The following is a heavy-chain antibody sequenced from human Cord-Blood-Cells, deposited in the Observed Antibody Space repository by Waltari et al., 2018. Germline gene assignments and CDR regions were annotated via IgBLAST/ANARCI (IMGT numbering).Heavy chain of an antibody. J-gene: IGHJ6*03. CDR2: IYYSGST. Sequence: QLQLQESGPGLVKPSETLSLTCTVPGGSISSSSYSWGWIRQPPGKGLEWIGSIYYSGSTYYNPSLKSRVTISVDTSKNQFSLKLSSVTAADTAVYYCARLLYSGSYYYYYMDVWGKGTTVTVSS. CDR1: GGSISSSSYS. D-gene: IGHD1-26*01. V-gene: IGHV4-39*01. CDR3: ARLLYSGSYYYYYMDV.